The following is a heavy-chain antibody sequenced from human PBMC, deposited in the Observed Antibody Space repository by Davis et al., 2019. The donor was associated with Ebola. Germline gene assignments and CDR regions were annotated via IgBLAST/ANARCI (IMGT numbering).Heavy chain of an antibody. CDR2: ISGSGGTT. CDR1: VITFSSYG. CDR3: AKFSRAGDSV. J-gene: IGHJ4*02. V-gene: IGHV3-23*01. Sequence: GGSLRLSCADSVITFSSYGMTWVRQAPGKGLEWVSAISGSGGTTYYAGSVKGRFTVSRDNSKKTMYLQMNSLRAEDTAVYYCAKFSRAGDSVWGQGTLVTVSS. D-gene: IGHD6-13*01.